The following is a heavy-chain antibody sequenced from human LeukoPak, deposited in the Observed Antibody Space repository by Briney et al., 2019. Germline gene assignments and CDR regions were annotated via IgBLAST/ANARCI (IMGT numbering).Heavy chain of an antibody. CDR2: IRRDGDVI. V-gene: IGHV3-30*02. Sequence: PGGSLRLSCEASGFTFSSFGMHWVRQAPGKGLEWVAFIRRDGDVIYYADSVKGRFTISRDNSRNMVYLQLNSLRPEDTAVYYCAKASDIVRGYYYYYYMDVWGKGTTVTVSS. D-gene: IGHD2-15*01. J-gene: IGHJ6*03. CDR3: AKASDIVRGYYYYYYMDV. CDR1: GFTFSSFG.